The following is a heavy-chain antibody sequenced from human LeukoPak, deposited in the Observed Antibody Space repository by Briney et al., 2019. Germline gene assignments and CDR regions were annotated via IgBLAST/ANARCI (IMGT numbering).Heavy chain of an antibody. CDR3: AREPRVATIRDAFDI. V-gene: IGHV4-59*01. D-gene: IGHD5-24*01. Sequence: SETLSLTCTVSGGSISSYYWSWIRQPPGKGLEWIGYIYYSGSTNYNPSLKSRVTISVDTSKNQFSLKLSSVTAADTAVYYCAREPRVATIRDAFDIWGQGTMVTASS. CDR1: GGSISSYY. J-gene: IGHJ3*02. CDR2: IYYSGST.